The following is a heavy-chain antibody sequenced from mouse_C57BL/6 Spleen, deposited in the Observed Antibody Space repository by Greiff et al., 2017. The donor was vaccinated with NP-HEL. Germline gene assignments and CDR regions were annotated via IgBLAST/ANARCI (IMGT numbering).Heavy chain of an antibody. D-gene: IGHD4-1*02. Sequence: QVQLQQPGAELVKPGASVKLSCKASGYTFTSYWMQWVKQRPGQGLEWIGEIDPSDSYTNYNQKFKGKATLTVDTSSSTAYMQLSSLTSEDSAVYYCARRIPTGYYFDYWGQGTTLTVSS. CDR3: ARRIPTGYYFDY. V-gene: IGHV1-50*01. CDR1: GYTFTSYW. CDR2: IDPSDSYT. J-gene: IGHJ2*01.